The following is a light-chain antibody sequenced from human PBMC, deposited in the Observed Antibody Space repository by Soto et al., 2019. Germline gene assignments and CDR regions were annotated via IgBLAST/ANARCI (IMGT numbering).Light chain of an antibody. CDR3: QQRSSWPLT. CDR1: QSIGSY. CDR2: DAS. Sequence: EIVLTQSPATLALSPGERATLSCRASQSIGSYLAWYQQKPGQAPRLLIYDASNRSTGIPARFGGSGSGTDFSLTISSLEPEDFAVYYGQQRSSWPLTFGGGTKVEIK. J-gene: IGKJ4*01. V-gene: IGKV3-11*01.